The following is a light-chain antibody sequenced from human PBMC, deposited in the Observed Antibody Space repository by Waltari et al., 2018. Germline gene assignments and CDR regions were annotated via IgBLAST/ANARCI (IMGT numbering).Light chain of an antibody. V-gene: IGLV2-14*01. CDR1: SSDVGGYNY. CDR2: EVS. J-gene: IGLJ1*01. CDR3: SSYTSTKTGV. Sequence: QSALTQPASASGSPGQSITISCTGTSSDVGGYNYVPWYQQYPGQAPHLMIYEVSSRPSGISNRFSGSKSGNTATLTISGLQAEDEADYYCSSYTSTKTGVFGTGTKVTVL.